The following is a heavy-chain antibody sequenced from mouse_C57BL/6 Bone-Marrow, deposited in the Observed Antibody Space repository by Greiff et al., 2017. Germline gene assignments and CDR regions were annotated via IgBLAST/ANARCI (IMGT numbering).Heavy chain of an antibody. CDR2: INPNNGGT. CDR1: GYTFTDYY. Sequence: EVQLQQSGPELVKPGASVKISCKASGYTFTDYYMNWVKQSHGKSLEWIGDINPNNGGTSYNQKFKGKATLTVDKSSSTAYMEHRSLTAGDSAVYYCAREPGDAMDYWGQGTSVTVAS. V-gene: IGHV1-26*01. J-gene: IGHJ4*01. CDR3: AREPGDAMDY.